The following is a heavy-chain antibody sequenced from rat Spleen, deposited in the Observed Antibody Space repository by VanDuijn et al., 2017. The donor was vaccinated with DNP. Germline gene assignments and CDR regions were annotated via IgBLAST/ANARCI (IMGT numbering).Heavy chain of an antibody. D-gene: IGHD1-12*01. CDR1: GFTFSNYG. J-gene: IGHJ4*01. CDR2: VSPSGGST. V-gene: IGHV5-19*01. CDR3: ARHRTIMPYYYVMDA. Sequence: EVQLVESGGGLVQPGRSLKLSCAASGFTFSNYGMHWIRQAPTEGLEWVASVSPSGGSTYYRDSVKGRVTISRDNAKSTLYLQMDSLRSEDTATYYCARHRTIMPYYYVMDAWGQGVMVTVSS.